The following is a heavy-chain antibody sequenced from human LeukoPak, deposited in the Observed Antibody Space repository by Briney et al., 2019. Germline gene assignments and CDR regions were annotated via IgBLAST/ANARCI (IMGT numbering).Heavy chain of an antibody. CDR2: INPNSGNT. D-gene: IGHD3-9*01. J-gene: IGHJ6*03. CDR3: ARGPQVLRYSEYYYYMDV. CDR1: GYTFTGYY. Sequence: ASVKVSCKASGYTFTGYYMHWVRQAPGQGLEWMGWINPNSGNTNYAQKLQGRVTMTTDTSTSTAYMELRSLRSDDTAVYYCARGPQVLRYSEYYYYMDVWGKGTTVTISS. V-gene: IGHV1-18*04.